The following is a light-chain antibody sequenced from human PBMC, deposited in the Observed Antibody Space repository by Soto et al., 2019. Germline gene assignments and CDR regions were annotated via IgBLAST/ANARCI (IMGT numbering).Light chain of an antibody. CDR3: QQYYSTWT. V-gene: IGKV4-1*01. Sequence: DIVMTQSPDSLAVSLGEGATINCKSSHSVLYNYNNKNYLAWYQHKPGQPPKLLLYWASTRESGVPDRFSGSGSETDFTLTISSLQAEDVAVYYCQQYYSTWTFGQGTKVDIK. CDR2: WAS. J-gene: IGKJ1*01. CDR1: HSVLYNYNNKNY.